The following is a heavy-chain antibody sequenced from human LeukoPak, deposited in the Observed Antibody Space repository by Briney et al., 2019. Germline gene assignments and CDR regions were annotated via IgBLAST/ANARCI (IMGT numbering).Heavy chain of an antibody. J-gene: IGHJ4*02. CDR3: ATKQWLAPPPDS. D-gene: IGHD6-19*01. Sequence: QPGGSLRLSCAASGFTFRKYWMLWVRQAPGKGLESVSRINTDGTVTTYADSVKGRFTVSRDNADNTMFPQMNSVRDEDTAVYYCATKQWLAPPPDSWGQGTPVTVSS. CDR1: GFTFRKYW. V-gene: IGHV3-74*01. CDR2: INTDGTVT.